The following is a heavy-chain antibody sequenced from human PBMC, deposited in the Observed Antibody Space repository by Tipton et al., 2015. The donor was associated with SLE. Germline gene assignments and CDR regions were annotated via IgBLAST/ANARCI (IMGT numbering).Heavy chain of an antibody. CDR3: ARDALGSKLAFDI. Sequence: TLSLTCTVSGGSISSGGYYWSWIRQHPGKGLEWIGYIYYSGSTYYNPSLKSRVTISVDTSKNQFSLKLSSVTAADTAVYYCARDALGSKLAFDIWGQGTMVTVSS. V-gene: IGHV4-31*03. J-gene: IGHJ3*02. D-gene: IGHD3-16*01. CDR2: IYYSGST. CDR1: GGSISSGGYY.